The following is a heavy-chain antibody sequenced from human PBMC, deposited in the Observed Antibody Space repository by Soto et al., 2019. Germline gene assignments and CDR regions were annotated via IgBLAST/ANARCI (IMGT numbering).Heavy chain of an antibody. J-gene: IGHJ6*03. CDR3: ARDPPPADYIWGSYRYYYMDV. V-gene: IGHV3-48*01. CDR1: GFTFSSYS. Sequence: EVQLVESGGGLVQPGGSLRLSCAASGFTFSSYSMNWVRQAPGKGLEWVSYISSSSSTIYYADSVKGRFTISRDNAKNSLYLQMNSLRAEDTAVYYCARDPPPADYIWGSYRYYYMDVWGKGTTVTVSS. D-gene: IGHD3-16*02. CDR2: ISSSSSTI.